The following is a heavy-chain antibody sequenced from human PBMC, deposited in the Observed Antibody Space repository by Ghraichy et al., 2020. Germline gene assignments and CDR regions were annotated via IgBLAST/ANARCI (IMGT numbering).Heavy chain of an antibody. Sequence: GSLNISCAASGFTFSTYAMSWVRQAPGKGLEWVSGISGSGRTTYYADSVKGRFTISRDNSKNTLYLQMNSLRAEDTAVYYCAKELSGSSLQKAFDIWGQGTMVTVSS. D-gene: IGHD1-26*01. CDR3: AKELSGSSLQKAFDI. CDR2: ISGSGRTT. CDR1: GFTFSTYA. V-gene: IGHV3-23*01. J-gene: IGHJ3*02.